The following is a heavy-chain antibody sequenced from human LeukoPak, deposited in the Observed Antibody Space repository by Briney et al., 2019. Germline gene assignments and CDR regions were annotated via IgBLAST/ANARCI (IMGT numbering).Heavy chain of an antibody. D-gene: IGHD3-22*01. J-gene: IGHJ3*02. Sequence: PSETLSLTCTVPGGSISSYYWSWIRQPPGKGLEWIGYIYYSGSTNYNPSLKSRVTISVDTSKNQFSLKLSSVTAADTAVYYCARGDSSGYYSDAFDIWGQGTMVTVSS. CDR1: GGSISSYY. V-gene: IGHV4-59*01. CDR2: IYYSGST. CDR3: ARGDSSGYYSDAFDI.